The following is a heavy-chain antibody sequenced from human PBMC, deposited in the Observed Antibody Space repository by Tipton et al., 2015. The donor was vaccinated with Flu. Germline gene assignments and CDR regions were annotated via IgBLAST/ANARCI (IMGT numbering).Heavy chain of an antibody. CDR1: GYRFNDHY. J-gene: IGHJ3*02. CDR3: ARDGGDYNGAFDM. CDR2: INTKDNGT. V-gene: IGHV1-2*02. Sequence: QVQLVQSGAELKKPGASVKVSCQGSGYRFNDHYMHWVRQAPGQGLEWMGWINTKDNGTRYSQKFQGRVTMTTDTSISTVYMELSRLSSDDTAVYYCARDGGDYNGAFDMGGQGTMVTVSS. D-gene: IGHD2-21*01.